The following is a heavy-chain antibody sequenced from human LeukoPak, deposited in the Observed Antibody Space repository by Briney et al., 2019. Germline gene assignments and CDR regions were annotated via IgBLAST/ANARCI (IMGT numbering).Heavy chain of an antibody. V-gene: IGHV3-11*01. CDR2: ISSSGSTI. D-gene: IGHD6-13*01. CDR3: AGDSSSWYFGAYYYYGMDV. Sequence: NPGGSLRLSCAASGFTFSDYYMSWTRQAPGKGLEWVSYISSSGSTIYYADSVKGRFTISRDNAKNSLYLQMNSLRAEDTAVYYCAGDSSSWYFGAYYYYGMDVWGQGTTVTVSS. CDR1: GFTFSDYY. J-gene: IGHJ6*02.